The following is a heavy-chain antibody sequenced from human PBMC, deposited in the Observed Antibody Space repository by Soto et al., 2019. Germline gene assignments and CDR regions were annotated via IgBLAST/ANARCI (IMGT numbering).Heavy chain of an antibody. CDR3: ARVGLAPRPDYDILTGPPTY. Sequence: GGSLRLSCAASGFTFSSYGMHWVRQAPGKGLEWVAVISYDGSNKYYADSVKGRFTISRDNSKNTLYLQMNSLRAEDTAVYYCARVGLAPRPDYDILTGPPTYWGQGTLVTVSS. J-gene: IGHJ4*02. CDR1: GFTFSSYG. D-gene: IGHD3-9*01. CDR2: ISYDGSNK. V-gene: IGHV3-30*03.